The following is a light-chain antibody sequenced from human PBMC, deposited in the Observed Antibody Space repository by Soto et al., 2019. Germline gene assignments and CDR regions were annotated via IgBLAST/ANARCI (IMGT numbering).Light chain of an antibody. Sequence: DIQMTQSPSTLSASVGDRVTISCQASQDISNSLNWYQQKPGKAPKLLIYDASNLETGVPSRFSGSGSGTDFTFTISSLQPEDIATYYCQHCHSLPLTFGQGTRLEI. CDR3: QHCHSLPLT. CDR1: QDISNS. V-gene: IGKV1-33*01. J-gene: IGKJ5*01. CDR2: DAS.